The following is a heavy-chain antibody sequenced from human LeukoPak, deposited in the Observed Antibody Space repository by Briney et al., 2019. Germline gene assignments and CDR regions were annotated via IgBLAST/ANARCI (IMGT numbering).Heavy chain of an antibody. Sequence: GGSLRLSCAASGFTFSSYIMNWVRQAPGKGLEWVSSISSSSSYIYYADSVKGRFTISRDNAKNSLYLQMNSLRAEDTAVYYCARDQQTGYYGSGDFDYWGQGTLVTVSS. J-gene: IGHJ4*02. V-gene: IGHV3-21*01. CDR3: ARDQQTGYYGSGDFDY. D-gene: IGHD3-10*01. CDR1: GFTFSSYI. CDR2: ISSSSSYI.